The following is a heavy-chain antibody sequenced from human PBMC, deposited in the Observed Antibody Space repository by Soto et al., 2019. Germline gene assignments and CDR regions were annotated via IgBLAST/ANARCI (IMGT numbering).Heavy chain of an antibody. J-gene: IGHJ5*02. V-gene: IGHV3-74*01. Sequence: EVQLVESGGGLVQPGGSLRLSCAASGFTFSSYWMYWVRQAPGKGLVWVSRINSDGTSTYYADSVKGRFTSSRDTAKNTLYLQMNRLRAEDTAVYYCASSAFDPWGQGTLVTVSS. CDR1: GFTFSSYW. CDR3: ASSAFDP. D-gene: IGHD3-10*01. CDR2: INSDGTST.